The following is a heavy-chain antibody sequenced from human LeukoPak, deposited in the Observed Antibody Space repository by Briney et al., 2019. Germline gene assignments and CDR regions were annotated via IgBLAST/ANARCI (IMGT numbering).Heavy chain of an antibody. D-gene: IGHD3-3*01. V-gene: IGHV4-59*01. CDR3: ARGEYDFWSGYDY. J-gene: IGHJ4*02. Sequence: PSEPLSLTCTVSGGSISSYYWSWIRQPPGKGLEWIGYIYYSGSTNYNPSLKSRVTISVDTSKNQFSLKLSSVTAADTAVYYCARGEYDFWSGYDYWGQGTLVTVSS. CDR1: GGSISSYY. CDR2: IYYSGST.